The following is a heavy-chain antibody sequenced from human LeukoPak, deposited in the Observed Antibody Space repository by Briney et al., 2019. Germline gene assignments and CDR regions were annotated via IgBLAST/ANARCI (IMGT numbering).Heavy chain of an antibody. V-gene: IGHV1-46*01. D-gene: IGHD4/OR15-4a*01. CDR3: ARDLDYGEKSEDY. Sequence: ASVKVSCKSSGFTFINYYMHWVRQAPGQGLEWLGIINLSGGSTHYPQKFQDRVTMTRDTSTSTVYMELSSLRSEDTAVYYCARDLDYGEKSEDYWGQGTLVTVSS. CDR2: INLSGGST. J-gene: IGHJ4*02. CDR1: GFTFINYY.